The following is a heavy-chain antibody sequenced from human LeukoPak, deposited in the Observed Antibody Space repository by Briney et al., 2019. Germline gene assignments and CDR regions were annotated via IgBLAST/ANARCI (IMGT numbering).Heavy chain of an antibody. CDR3: ARIRDDYGDYRVDY. J-gene: IGHJ4*02. CDR2: INHSGST. CDR1: GESFSGYY. Sequence: PSETLSITCAVYGESFSGYYWSWIRQPPGKGLEWIGEINHSGSTNYNPSLKSRVTISVDTSKNQFSLKLSSVTAADTAVYYCARIRDDYGDYRVDYWGQGTLVTVSS. V-gene: IGHV4-34*01. D-gene: IGHD4-17*01.